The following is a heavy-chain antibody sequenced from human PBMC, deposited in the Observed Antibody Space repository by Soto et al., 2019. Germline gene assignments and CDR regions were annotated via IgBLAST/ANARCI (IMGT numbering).Heavy chain of an antibody. CDR2: TYYRSKWYN. CDR3: AIDKPNPLFEDAAAFDI. J-gene: IGHJ3*02. D-gene: IGHD3-3*01. Sequence: SQTLSLTCAISGDSVSSNSAAWNWIRQSPSRGLEWLGRTYYRSKWYNDYAVSVKSRITINPDTSKNQFSLQLNSVTPEDTAVYYCAIDKPNPLFEDAAAFDISGQGTLVTGSS. CDR1: GDSVSSNSAA. V-gene: IGHV6-1*01.